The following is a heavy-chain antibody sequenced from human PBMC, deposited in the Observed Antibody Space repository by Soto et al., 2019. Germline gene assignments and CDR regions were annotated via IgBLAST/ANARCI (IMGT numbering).Heavy chain of an antibody. D-gene: IGHD6-19*01. CDR2: INPNSGGT. CDR3: AREGEGIAVPGNSFDL. V-gene: IGHV1-2*04. CDR1: GHTFTGYY. J-gene: IGHJ3*01. Sequence: QGQLVQSGAEVKEPGASVKVSCKASGHTFTGYYMHWVRQAPGQGLEWRGWINPNSGGTNYEQTFQGWVTMTRETSVSTAYMELSGLRSDDTAVYYCAREGEGIAVPGNSFDLWGQGTMFTFSS.